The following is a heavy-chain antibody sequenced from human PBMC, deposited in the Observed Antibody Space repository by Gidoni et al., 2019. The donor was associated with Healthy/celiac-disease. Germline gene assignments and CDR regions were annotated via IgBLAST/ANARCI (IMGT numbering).Heavy chain of an antibody. CDR2: INPSGGST. CDR3: ARGSPSHWVLARTVGVDY. J-gene: IGHJ4*02. CDR1: GYTFTSYY. V-gene: IGHV1-46*01. D-gene: IGHD1-1*01. Sequence: QVQLVQSGAEVKKPGASVKVSCKASGYTFTSYYMHWVRQAPGQGLEWMGIINPSGGSTSYAQKFQGRVTMTRDTSTSTVYMELSSLRSEDTAVYYCARGSPSHWVLARTVGVDYWGQGTLVTVSS.